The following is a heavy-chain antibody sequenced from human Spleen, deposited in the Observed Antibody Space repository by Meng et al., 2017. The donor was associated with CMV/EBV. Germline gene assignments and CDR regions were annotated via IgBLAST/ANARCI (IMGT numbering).Heavy chain of an antibody. CDR2: IYSGRSVT. D-gene: IGHD3-10*01. Sequence: LSFAASGFIVDHYDMTWVHRAPGKGLKCVSLIYSGRSVTYRADSVKGRLTISRDNAKTSLYLQVSSLRAEDTAVYYCARDPFRGALDYWGQGTLVTVSS. J-gene: IGHJ4*02. CDR3: ARDPFRGALDY. V-gene: IGHV3-23*03. CDR1: GFIVDHYD.